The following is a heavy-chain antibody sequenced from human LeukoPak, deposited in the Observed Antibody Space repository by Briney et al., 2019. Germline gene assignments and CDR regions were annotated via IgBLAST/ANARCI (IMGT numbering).Heavy chain of an antibody. V-gene: IGHV3-23*01. J-gene: IGHJ3*02. CDR3: ARDPNGDYIGTFDM. D-gene: IGHD4-17*01. CDR2: ISGSGGST. CDR1: EFTFSSYG. Sequence: GGSLRLSCAAPEFTFSSYGMSWVRQAPGKGLEWVSSISGSGGSTQYADSVQGRFAISRDNSKNTLYLQMNSLRVEDTAVYFCARDPNGDYIGTFDMWGQGTMVSVSS.